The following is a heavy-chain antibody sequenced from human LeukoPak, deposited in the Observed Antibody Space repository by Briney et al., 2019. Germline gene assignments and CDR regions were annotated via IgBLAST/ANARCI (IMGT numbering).Heavy chain of an antibody. D-gene: IGHD2-15*01. CDR2: ISGSGDST. CDR3: AKQGCSGGSCYFDY. CDR1: GFTFSTYV. J-gene: IGHJ4*02. Sequence: GGSLRLSCAASGFTFSTYVMNWVRQAPGKGLEWVSVISGSGDSTYYADSVKGRFTISRDNSKNTLYLQMNSLRAEDTAVYYCAKQGCSGGSCYFDYWGQGTLVTVSS. V-gene: IGHV3-23*01.